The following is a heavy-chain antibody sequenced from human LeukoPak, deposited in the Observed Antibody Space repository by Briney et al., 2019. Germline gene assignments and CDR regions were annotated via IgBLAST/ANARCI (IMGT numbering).Heavy chain of an antibody. CDR3: ARDKRSTAGNWFDP. CDR1: GYTFTGYY. Sequence: ASVKVSCKASGYTFTGYYMHWVRQAPGQGLEWMGWINPNSGGTNYAQKFQGRVTMTRDTSISTAYMELSTLRSDDAAVYYCARDKRSTAGNWFDPWGQGTLVTVSS. V-gene: IGHV1-2*02. J-gene: IGHJ5*02. D-gene: IGHD1-14*01. CDR2: INPNSGGT.